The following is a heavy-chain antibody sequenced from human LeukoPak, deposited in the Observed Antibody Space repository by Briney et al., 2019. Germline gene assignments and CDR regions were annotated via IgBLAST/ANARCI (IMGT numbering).Heavy chain of an antibody. CDR1: GFTFSSYG. D-gene: IGHD3-10*01. CDR2: IWCDGSNK. V-gene: IGHV3-33*01. Sequence: GRSLRLSCAASGFTFSSYGMHWVRQAPGKGLEWVAVIWCDGSNKYYADSVKGRFTTSRDNSKKTLYLQLNSQRAQDTAVYYCARGQYYYGSGIKYYCDYWGQGTLVTVSS. J-gene: IGHJ4*02. CDR3: ARGQYYYGSGIKYYCDY.